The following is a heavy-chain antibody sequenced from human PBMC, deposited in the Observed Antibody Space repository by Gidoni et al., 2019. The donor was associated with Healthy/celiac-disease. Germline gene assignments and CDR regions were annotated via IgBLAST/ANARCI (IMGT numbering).Heavy chain of an antibody. J-gene: IGHJ5*02. CDR1: GGSISSYY. CDR3: ARRSDWFDP. V-gene: IGHV4-59*08. CDR2: IYYSGST. Sequence: QVQLQESGPGLVKPSETLSLTCPVSGGSISSYYWSWIRQPPGKGLEWIGYIYYSGSTNYNPSLKSRVTISVDTSKNQFSLKLSSVTAADTAVYYCARRSDWFDPWGQGTLVTVSS.